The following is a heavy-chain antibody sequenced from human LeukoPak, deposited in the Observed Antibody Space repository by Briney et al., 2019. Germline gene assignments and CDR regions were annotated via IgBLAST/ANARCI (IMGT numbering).Heavy chain of an antibody. D-gene: IGHD6-19*01. CDR1: GFTFSNAW. Sequence: PGGSLRLSCAASGFTFSNAWMSWVRQAPGKGLEWVGRIKSKTDGGTTDYAAPVKGRFTISRDDSKTTLFLQMNSLKTEDTAVYYCTTDEQWLAYTFDYWGQGTLVTVSS. J-gene: IGHJ4*02. V-gene: IGHV3-15*01. CDR2: IKSKTDGGTT. CDR3: TTDEQWLAYTFDY.